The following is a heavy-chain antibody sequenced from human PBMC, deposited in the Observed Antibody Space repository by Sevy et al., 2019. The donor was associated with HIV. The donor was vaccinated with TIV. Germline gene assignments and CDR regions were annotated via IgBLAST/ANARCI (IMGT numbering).Heavy chain of an antibody. J-gene: IGHJ4*02. CDR1: GFTFSSSA. CDR2: TSGSGGAT. CDR3: AKDPDSSGYYPDD. Sequence: GGSLRLSCAASGFTFSSSAVSWVRQAPGKGLEWVSATSGSGGATYYEDSVKGRFTISRDNSKNTLYLQMNSLRADDTAVYYCAKDPDSSGYYPDDWGQGTLVTVSS. V-gene: IGHV3-23*01. D-gene: IGHD3-22*01.